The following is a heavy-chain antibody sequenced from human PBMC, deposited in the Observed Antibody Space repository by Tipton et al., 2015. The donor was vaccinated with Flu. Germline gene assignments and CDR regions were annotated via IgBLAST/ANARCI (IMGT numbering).Heavy chain of an antibody. D-gene: IGHD3-10*01. CDR3: ARSTYYYGSGSSDY. J-gene: IGHJ4*02. CDR2: ICPGSI. V-gene: IGHV4-38-2*01. CDR1: GSSIGGAYC. Sequence: TLSLTCSVSGSSIGGAYCWGWIRQPPRKGLQWIGNICPGSIYYNPSLKSRLTLSLDTSRIQFSLRLTSMTAADTAVYYCARSTYYYGSGSSDYWGQGSLVTVSS.